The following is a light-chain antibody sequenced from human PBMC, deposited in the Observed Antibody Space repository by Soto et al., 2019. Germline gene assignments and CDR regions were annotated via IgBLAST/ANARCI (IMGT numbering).Light chain of an antibody. CDR1: QSVSRN. CDR2: GAS. Sequence: EIGITKSPSTLSVSPGERATLSCRASQSVSRNLAWFQHKPGQAPRLLIYGASTRATGIAARFSGSGSGTEFSLTISSLQSEDIAVYFCQQYTSGPPITFGQGTRLEIK. V-gene: IGKV3-15*01. J-gene: IGKJ5*01. CDR3: QQYTSGPPIT.